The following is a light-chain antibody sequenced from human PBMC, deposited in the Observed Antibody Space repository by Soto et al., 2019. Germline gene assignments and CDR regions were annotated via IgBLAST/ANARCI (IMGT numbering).Light chain of an antibody. CDR2: DAS. J-gene: IGKJ1*01. Sequence: EVLRTQSPATLSVSRGERATLSCRASQSVSGKLAWSQQKPGQAPRLLIYDASTRATGIPARFSGSGSGTEFTLTIRSRQSEHFAVYYCQQSNNRPWTFGQGTTV. V-gene: IGKV3-15*01. CDR3: QQSNNRPWT. CDR1: QSVSGK.